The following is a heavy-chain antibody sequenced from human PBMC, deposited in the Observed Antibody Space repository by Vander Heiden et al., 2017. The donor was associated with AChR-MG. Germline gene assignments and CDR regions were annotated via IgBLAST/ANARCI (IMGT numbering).Heavy chain of an antibody. V-gene: IGHV1-69*01. CDR1: GGTFSSYA. CDR2: IIPIFGTA. Sequence: QVQLVQSGAEVKKPGSSVKVSCKASGGTFSSYALSWVRQAPGQGLEWMGGIIPIFGTANYAQKFQGRVTITADESTSTAYMELSSLRSEDTAVYYCAGSIAARPKQRGDYYYGMDVWGQGTTVTVSS. CDR3: AGSIAARPKQRGDYYYGMDV. D-gene: IGHD6-6*01. J-gene: IGHJ6*02.